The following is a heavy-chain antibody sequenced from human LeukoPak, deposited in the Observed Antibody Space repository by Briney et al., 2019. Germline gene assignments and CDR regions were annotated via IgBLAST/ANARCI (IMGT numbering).Heavy chain of an antibody. CDR2: IYYSGGT. Sequence: SETLSLTCTVSGGSVSSGSYYWSWIRQPPGKGLEWIGYIYYSGGTNYNPSLKSRVTISVDTSKNQFSLKLSSVTAADTAVYYCARGVMDHDAFDIWGQGTMVTVSS. CDR3: ARGVMDHDAFDI. J-gene: IGHJ3*02. V-gene: IGHV4-61*01. CDR1: GGSVSSGSYY. D-gene: IGHD2-8*01.